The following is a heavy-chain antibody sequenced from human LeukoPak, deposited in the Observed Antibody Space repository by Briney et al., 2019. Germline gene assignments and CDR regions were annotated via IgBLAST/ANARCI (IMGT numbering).Heavy chain of an antibody. Sequence: PGGSLRLSCAASGFTFSSYAMHWVRQAPGKGLEWVAVISYDGSNKYYADSVKGRFTISRDNSKNTLYLQMNSLRAEDTAVYYCARDAEWELPADYWGQGNLVTASS. CDR3: ARDAEWELPADY. CDR1: GFTFSSYA. D-gene: IGHD1-26*01. V-gene: IGHV3-30-3*01. J-gene: IGHJ4*02. CDR2: ISYDGSNK.